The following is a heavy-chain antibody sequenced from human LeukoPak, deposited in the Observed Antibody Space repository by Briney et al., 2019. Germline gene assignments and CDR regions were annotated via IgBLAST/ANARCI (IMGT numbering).Heavy chain of an antibody. D-gene: IGHD5-18*01. J-gene: IGHJ6*04. CDR1: GGTFSSYA. CDR2: IIPIFGTA. Sequence: SVKVSCKASGGTFSSYAISWVRQAPGQGLQWMGGIIPIFGTANYAQKFQGRVTITADESTSTAYMELSSLRSEDTAVYYCAGYPYGYYYYGMDVWGKGTTVTVSS. V-gene: IGHV1-69*13. CDR3: AGYPYGYYYYGMDV.